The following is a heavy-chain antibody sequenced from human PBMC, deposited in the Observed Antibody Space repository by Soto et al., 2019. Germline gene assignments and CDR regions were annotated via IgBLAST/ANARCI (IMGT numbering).Heavy chain of an antibody. CDR3: ARLRASTWYMGGYLDY. J-gene: IGHJ4*02. V-gene: IGHV3-11*06. CDR2: IVSSSSYT. D-gene: IGHD6-13*01. CDR1: GFTFSDYY. Sequence: LRLSCAASGFTFSDYYMSWIRQAPGKGLEWVSYIVSSSSYTNYADSVKGRFTISRDNAKNSLYLEMNSLRAEDTAVYYCARLRASTWYMGGYLDYWGLGTLVTVSS.